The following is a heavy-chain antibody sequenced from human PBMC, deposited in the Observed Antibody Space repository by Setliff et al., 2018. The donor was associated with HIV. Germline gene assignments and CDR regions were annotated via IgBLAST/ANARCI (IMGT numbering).Heavy chain of an antibody. CDR3: ARVPYRSVWFSGGHDAFDI. Sequence: SVKVSCKASRDIFSSYGITWVRQAPGQGLEWMGGIIPLFGTADYAQKYRGRVTITADESTSTAYMELSSLRFDDTAVYYCARVPYRSVWFSGGHDAFDIWGQGTMVTVS. CDR2: IIPLFGTA. D-gene: IGHD6-19*01. J-gene: IGHJ3*02. CDR1: RDIFSSYG. V-gene: IGHV1-69*13.